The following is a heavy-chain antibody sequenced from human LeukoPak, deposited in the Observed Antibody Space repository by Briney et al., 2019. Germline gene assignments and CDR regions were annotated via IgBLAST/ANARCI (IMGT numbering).Heavy chain of an antibody. J-gene: IGHJ5*02. V-gene: IGHV1-46*01. CDR1: GYTLTSYY. CDR3: ARDSGTNWFDP. CDR2: INPSGGST. D-gene: IGHD6-25*01. Sequence: ASVKVSCKASGYTLTSYYMHWVRQAPGQGLEWMGIINPSGGSTSYAQKFQGRVTMTRDTSTSTVYMELSSLRSEDTAVYYCARDSGTNWFDPWGQGTLVTVSS.